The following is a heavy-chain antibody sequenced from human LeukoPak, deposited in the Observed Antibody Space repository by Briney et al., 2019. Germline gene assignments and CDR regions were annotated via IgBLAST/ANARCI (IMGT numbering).Heavy chain of an antibody. CDR1: GGSISSGSYY. D-gene: IGHD6-13*01. Sequence: PSETLSLTCTVSGGSISSGSYYWGWIRQPPGKGLEWIGSIDYSGTTYYNPSLKSRVTISVDTSKNQFSLKLSSVTAADTALYYCARRGQAAGSKGALDYWGQGTLVTVSS. CDR3: ARRGQAAGSKGALDY. CDR2: IDYSGTT. J-gene: IGHJ4*02. V-gene: IGHV4-39*01.